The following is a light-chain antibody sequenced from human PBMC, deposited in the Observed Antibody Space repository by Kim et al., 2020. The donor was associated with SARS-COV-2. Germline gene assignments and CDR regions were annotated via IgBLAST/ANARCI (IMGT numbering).Light chain of an antibody. Sequence: ASVGDRVTITCRASQSVANYLHWYQQKPGKAPKLLIYATSDLQHGVPSRFSGAGSGTEFTLTISSLRLEDFATYYCQQSHSTPYTFGQGTKVDIK. CDR2: ATS. CDR3: QQSHSTPYT. J-gene: IGKJ2*01. V-gene: IGKV1-39*01. CDR1: QSVANY.